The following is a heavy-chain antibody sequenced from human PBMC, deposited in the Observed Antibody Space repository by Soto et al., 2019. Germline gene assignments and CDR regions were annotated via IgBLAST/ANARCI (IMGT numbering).Heavy chain of an antibody. Sequence: EVQLVESGGGLVQPGRSLRLSCAASGFTLRNYAMHWVRQAPGKGLEWVSGISWSGGTIGYADSVKGRFTISRDNAKNSLYLEMNSLRAEDTALYYSAKDKLNSNYEYYFDHWGQGTLVTVSS. V-gene: IGHV3-9*01. CDR1: GFTLRNYA. CDR2: ISWSGGTI. CDR3: AKDKLNSNYEYYFDH. J-gene: IGHJ4*02. D-gene: IGHD4-4*01.